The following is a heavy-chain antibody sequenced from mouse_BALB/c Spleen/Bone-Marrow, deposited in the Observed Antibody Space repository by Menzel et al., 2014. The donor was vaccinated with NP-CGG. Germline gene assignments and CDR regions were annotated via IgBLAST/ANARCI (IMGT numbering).Heavy chain of an antibody. J-gene: IGHJ2*01. CDR1: GYTFSSYW. Sequence: QVQLKQSGAELMKPGASVKISCKATGYTFSSYWIEWVKQGPGHGLEWIGGILPGSGSTNYNEKFKGRATFTADTSSNTAYMQLSSLTSEYSAVHYCARGDYFDYWGQGTTLTVSS. CDR3: ARGDYFDY. V-gene: IGHV1-9*01. CDR2: ILPGSGST.